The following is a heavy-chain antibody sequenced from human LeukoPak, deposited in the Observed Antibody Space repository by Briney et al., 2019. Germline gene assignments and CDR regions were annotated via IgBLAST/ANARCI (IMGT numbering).Heavy chain of an antibody. Sequence: GGSLGLSCAASGFTFSSYTMTWVRQAPGKGLEWVSPISGSGDSTYYADSVKGRFTISRDNSKNTLYLQMNSLRAEDTAVYYCARAGGSDYYYYMDVWGKGTTVTVSS. CDR1: GFTFSSYT. D-gene: IGHD2-8*02. V-gene: IGHV3-23*01. CDR3: ARAGGSDYYYYMDV. CDR2: ISGSGDST. J-gene: IGHJ6*03.